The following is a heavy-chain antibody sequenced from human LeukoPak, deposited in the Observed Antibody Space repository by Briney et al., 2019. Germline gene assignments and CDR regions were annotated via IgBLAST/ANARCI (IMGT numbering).Heavy chain of an antibody. D-gene: IGHD6-13*01. CDR1: GYTFTSYD. J-gene: IGHJ4*02. CDR2: MNPNSGNT. CDR3: ARGTAYSSSFDY. V-gene: IGHV1-8*03. Sequence: ASVKVSCKASGYTFTSYDINWVRQATGQGLEWMGWMNPNSGNTGYAQKFQGRVTITRNTSISTAYMELSSLRSEDTAVYYCARGTAYSSSFDYWGQGTLVTVSS.